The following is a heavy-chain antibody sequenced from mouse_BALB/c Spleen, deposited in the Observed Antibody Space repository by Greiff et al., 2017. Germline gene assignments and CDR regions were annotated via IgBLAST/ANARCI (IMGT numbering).Heavy chain of an antibody. CDR3: ARNFITTAVRVFDY. D-gene: IGHD1-2*01. J-gene: IGHJ2*01. V-gene: IGHV1-20*02. Sequence: EVNLVESGPELVKPGASVKISCKASGYSFTGYFMNWVMQSHGKSLEWIGRINPYNGDTFYNQKFKGKATLTVDKSSSTAHMELRSLASEDSAVYYCARNFITTAVRVFDYWGQGTTLTVSS. CDR2: INPYNGDT. CDR1: GYSFTGYF.